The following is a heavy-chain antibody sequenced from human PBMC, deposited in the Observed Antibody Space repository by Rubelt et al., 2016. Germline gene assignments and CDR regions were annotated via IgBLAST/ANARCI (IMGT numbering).Heavy chain of an antibody. V-gene: IGHV3-7*05. CDR2: IKYDGSEK. CDR1: GFTFSNYW. Sequence: SCAGSGFTFSNYWMSWVRQAPVKGLEWVAYIKYDGSEKDYVDSVKGRFTISRDNAKNSLYLQMNSLRVEDTAVYYCARDEAWGQGTLVTVSS. CDR3: ARDEA. J-gene: IGHJ5*02.